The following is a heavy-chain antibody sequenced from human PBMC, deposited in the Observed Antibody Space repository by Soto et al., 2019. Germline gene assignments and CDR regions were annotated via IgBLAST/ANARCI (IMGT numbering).Heavy chain of an antibody. V-gene: IGHV4-31*03. Sequence: SEPLSLTCTVSGVSISSGAYYWSWIRQHPGKGLEWIGYIYYSGGTYYNPSLKSRVTISVDTSKSQFSLKLSSVTAADTAVYYWVRDPYFAAPGGMDGWGQGNTVTVCS. CDR1: GVSISSGAYY. J-gene: IGHJ6*02. CDR3: VRDPYFAAPGGMDG. D-gene: IGHD6-13*01. CDR2: IYYSGGT.